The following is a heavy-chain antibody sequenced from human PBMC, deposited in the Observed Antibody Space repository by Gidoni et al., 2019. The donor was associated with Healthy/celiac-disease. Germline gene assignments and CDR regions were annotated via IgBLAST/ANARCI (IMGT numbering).Heavy chain of an antibody. Sequence: EVQLLESGGGLVKPGGSLRLSCAASGFTFSNAWMSWVRQPPGKGLEWVGRIKSKTDGGTTDYAAPVKGRFTISRDDSKNTLYLQMNSLKTEDTAVYYCTTEIAAAGHDYWGQGTLVTVSS. D-gene: IGHD6-13*01. J-gene: IGHJ4*02. CDR3: TTEIAAAGHDY. CDR2: IKSKTDGGTT. V-gene: IGHV3-15*01. CDR1: GFTFSNAW.